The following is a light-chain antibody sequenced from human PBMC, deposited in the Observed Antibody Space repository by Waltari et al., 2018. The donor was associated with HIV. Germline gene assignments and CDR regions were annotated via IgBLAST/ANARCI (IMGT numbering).Light chain of an antibody. J-gene: IGKJ4*01. V-gene: IGKV3-20*01. CDR2: GACGAF. Sequence: EIVLTQSPVTLSLSPGERATLSCRASQSFDSDYLAWYQQKPGQSPRLLVYGACGAFTRAPGIPDRFRGSGSGTDFSVAISGLQPEDSAMYYCQQYASSPSTFGGGTKVEIK. CDR3: QQYASSPST. CDR1: QSFDSDY.